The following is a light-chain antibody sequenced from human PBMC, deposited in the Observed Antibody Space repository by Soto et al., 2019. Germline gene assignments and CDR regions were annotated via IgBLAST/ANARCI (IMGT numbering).Light chain of an antibody. J-gene: IGLJ1*01. CDR1: SSDVGDYNY. Sequence: QSALTQPPSASGSPGQSVTISCTGTSSDVGDYNYVSWYQRHPGKAPKLIISEVSKRPSGVPDHFSGSKSGNTASLTVSGLQAEDEADYYCSSYAGSNNFVFGTGTKVTVL. CDR3: SSYAGSNNFV. CDR2: EVS. V-gene: IGLV2-8*01.